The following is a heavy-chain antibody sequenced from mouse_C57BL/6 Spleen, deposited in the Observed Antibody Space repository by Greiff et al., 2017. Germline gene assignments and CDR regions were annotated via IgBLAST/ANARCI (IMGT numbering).Heavy chain of an antibody. Sequence: VQLQQPGAELVKPGASVKVSCTASGYTFTSYWMHWVKQRPGHGLEWIGRIHPSDSDTNYTPKFTGKATLTVDKSSSTAYLQLSSLTSEDSAVDYCAIRGYYSNYGGCAYWGQGTLVTVSA. CDR1: GYTFTSYW. V-gene: IGHV1-74*01. J-gene: IGHJ3*01. CDR2: IHPSDSDT. D-gene: IGHD2-5*01. CDR3: AIRGYYSNYGGCAY.